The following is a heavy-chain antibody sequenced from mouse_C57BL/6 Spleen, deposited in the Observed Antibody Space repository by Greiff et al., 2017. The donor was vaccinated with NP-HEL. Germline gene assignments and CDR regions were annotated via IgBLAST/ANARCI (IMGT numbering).Heavy chain of an antibody. CDR1: GYTFTSYG. CDR2: IYPRSGNT. V-gene: IGHV1-81*01. J-gene: IGHJ4*01. Sequence: QVQLQQSGAELARPGASVKLSCKASGYTFTSYGISWVKQRTGQGLEWIGEIYPRSGNTYYNEKFKGKATLTADKSSSTAYMELRSLTSEDSAVYFCARRAYSYGSSYDYAMDYWGQGTSVTVSS. CDR3: ARRAYSYGSSYDYAMDY. D-gene: IGHD1-1*01.